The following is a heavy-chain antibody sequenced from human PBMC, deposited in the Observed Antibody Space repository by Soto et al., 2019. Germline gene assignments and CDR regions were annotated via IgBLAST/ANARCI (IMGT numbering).Heavy chain of an antibody. CDR1: GGSFSGYY. CDR2: INHSGST. J-gene: IGHJ3*02. CDR3: AFRDYWLLGDAVDI. Sequence: SETLSLTCAVYGGSFSGYYWSWIRQPPGKGLEWIGEINHSGSTNYNQSLKSRVTISVDTSKNQFSLKLSSVTAADTAVYYCAFRDYWLLGDAVDIWGQGTMVT. V-gene: IGHV4-34*01. D-gene: IGHD3-9*01.